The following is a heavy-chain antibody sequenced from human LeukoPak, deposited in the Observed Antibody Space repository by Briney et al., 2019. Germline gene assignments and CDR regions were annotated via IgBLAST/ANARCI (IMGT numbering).Heavy chain of an antibody. D-gene: IGHD3-10*01. CDR1: GFTFSSYA. CDR2: ISYDGSNK. Sequence: GGSLRLSCAASGFTFSSYAMHWVRQAPGKGLEWVAVISYDGSNKYYAGSVKGRFTISRDNSKNTLYLQMNSLRAEDTAVYYCARDLDVGSYFGNWGQGTLVTVSS. CDR3: ARDLDVGSYFGN. J-gene: IGHJ4*02. V-gene: IGHV3-30-3*01.